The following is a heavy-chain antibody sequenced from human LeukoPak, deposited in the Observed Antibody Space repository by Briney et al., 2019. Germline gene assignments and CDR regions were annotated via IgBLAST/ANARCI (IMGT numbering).Heavy chain of an antibody. Sequence: GSLRLSCAASGFTVSSNYMSWVRQAPGKGLEWVSVIYSGGSTYYADSVKGRFTISRDNSKNTLYLQMNSLRAEDTAVYYCARGAYLGHPGIYFDYWGQGTLVTVSS. CDR3: ARGAYLGHPGIYFDY. J-gene: IGHJ4*02. V-gene: IGHV3-53*01. CDR1: GFTVSSNY. D-gene: IGHD3-10*01. CDR2: IYSGGST.